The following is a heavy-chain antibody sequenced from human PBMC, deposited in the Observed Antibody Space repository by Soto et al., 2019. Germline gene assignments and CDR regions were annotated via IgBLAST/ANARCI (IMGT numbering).Heavy chain of an antibody. CDR3: ARGSYCSGGNCYSNSWFDP. V-gene: IGHV4-34*01. CDR2: INHSGST. CDR1: GGSFSGHY. Sequence: SETLSLTCAVYGGSFSGHYWTWIRQPPGKGLEWIGKINHSGSTNYNPSLKSRVTISVDTSKNQFSLKLRSVTAADTAVYYCARGSYCSGGNCYSNSWFDPWGPGTLVTVSS. J-gene: IGHJ5*02. D-gene: IGHD2-15*01.